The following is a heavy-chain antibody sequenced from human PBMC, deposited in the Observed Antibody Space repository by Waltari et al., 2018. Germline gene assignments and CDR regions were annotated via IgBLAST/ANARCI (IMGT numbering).Heavy chain of an antibody. J-gene: IGHJ6*02. Sequence: QVQRVQSGAEVKKPGSSVKVSCKDSGGNFSSYAISWGRQAHGQGLEWMGGIIPIFGTANYAQKFTGRVTITADESASTAYMELSSLRSEDTAVYYCARDERWGGMDVWGQGTTVTVSS. CDR1: GGNFSSYA. CDR3: ARDERWGGMDV. V-gene: IGHV1-69*01. CDR2: IIPIFGTA. D-gene: IGHD3-16*01.